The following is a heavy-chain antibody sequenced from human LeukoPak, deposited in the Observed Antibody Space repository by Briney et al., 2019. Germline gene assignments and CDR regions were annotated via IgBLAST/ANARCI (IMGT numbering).Heavy chain of an antibody. J-gene: IGHJ4*02. CDR1: GFTFSKYA. CDR2: ISGSGGST. CDR3: AKCLGSTTWYGGDY. D-gene: IGHD6-13*01. V-gene: IGHV3-23*01. Sequence: GGFLRLSCAASGFTFSKYAMNWVRQAPGKGLEWVSSISGSGGSTYYADSVKGRFTISRDNSKNTLYLQMNSLRAEDTAVYYCAKCLGSTTWYGGDYWGQGTLVTVSS.